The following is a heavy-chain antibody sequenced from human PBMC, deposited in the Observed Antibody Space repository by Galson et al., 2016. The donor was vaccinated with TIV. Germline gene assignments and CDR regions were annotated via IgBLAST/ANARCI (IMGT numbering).Heavy chain of an antibody. CDR2: ISHDGNNK. CDR3: TRDGRGNWKYVDYFDY. J-gene: IGHJ4*02. D-gene: IGHD1-7*01. CDR1: GFTFDSYT. V-gene: IGHV3-30-3*01. Sequence: CAASGFTFDSYTFHWVRQTPGKGLEWVAIISHDGNNKDFADSVQGRFTISRDSSKNTVFLQMNSLRLEDTAVYYCTRDGRGNWKYVDYFDYWGQGTLVTVSS.